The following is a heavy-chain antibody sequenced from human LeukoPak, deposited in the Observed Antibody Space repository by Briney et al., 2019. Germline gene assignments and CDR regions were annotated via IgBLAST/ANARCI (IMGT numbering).Heavy chain of an antibody. J-gene: IGHJ4*02. V-gene: IGHV4-61*10. CDR2: IYYSGST. CDR1: GGSISSGSYY. Sequence: SETLSLTCTVSGGSISSGSYYWSWIRQPAGKGLEWIGYIYYSGSTNYNPSLKSRVTISVDTSKNQSSLKLSSVTAADTAVYYCAREGSGDFWIGRPLGYWGQGTLVTVSS. CDR3: AREGSGDFWIGRPLGY. D-gene: IGHD3-3*01.